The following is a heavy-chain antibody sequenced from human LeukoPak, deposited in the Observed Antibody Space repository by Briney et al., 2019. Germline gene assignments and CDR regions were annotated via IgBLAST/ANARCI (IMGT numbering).Heavy chain of an antibody. D-gene: IGHD3-3*01. Sequence: KTSETLSLTCTVSGGSISSYYWSWIRQPPGKGLEWIGYIYYSGSTNYNPSLKSRVTISVDTSKNQFSLKLSSVTAADTAVYYCARGRVGGSGYYTNLDYWGQGTLVTVSS. J-gene: IGHJ4*02. CDR3: ARGRVGGSGYYTNLDY. V-gene: IGHV4-59*01. CDR1: GGSISSYY. CDR2: IYYSGST.